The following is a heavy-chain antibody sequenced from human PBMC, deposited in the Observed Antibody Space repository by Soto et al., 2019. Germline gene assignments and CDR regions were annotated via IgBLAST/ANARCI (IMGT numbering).Heavy chain of an antibody. J-gene: IGHJ5*01. V-gene: IGHV1-18*01. D-gene: IGHD3-10*01. Sequence: QVQLVQSGAEVKNYGASVKVSCKASGYTFTPYDITWVRQAPAQGLEWMGWLRAYSGTTNYAQKFQGRLAMRTDTSTATSYMELRSLRSDDTAVYYWARGDNPYYWVESWGKASQVTFSS. CDR3: ARGDNPYYWVES. CDR1: GYTFTPYD. CDR2: LRAYSGTT.